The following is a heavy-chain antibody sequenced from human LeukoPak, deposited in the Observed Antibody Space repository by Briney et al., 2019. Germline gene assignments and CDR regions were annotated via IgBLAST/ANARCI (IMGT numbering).Heavy chain of an antibody. CDR1: GYTFTVYY. Sequence: GAAVKVSCKASGYTFTVYYMHWGRQAPGQRLEWMGWINAGNGNTKYSPEFQRRVPITRDTSASTDYMELSSLSSEDMAVYYCARGTEGGVDYWGQGTLVTVSS. D-gene: IGHD1-26*01. CDR2: INAGNGNT. J-gene: IGHJ4*02. CDR3: ARGTEGGVDY. V-gene: IGHV1-3*03.